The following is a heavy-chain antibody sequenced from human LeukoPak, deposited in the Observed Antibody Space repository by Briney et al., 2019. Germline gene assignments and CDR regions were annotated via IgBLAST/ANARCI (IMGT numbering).Heavy chain of an antibody. Sequence: GGSPRLSCAASGFTFNTYAMSWVRQAPGKGLEWVSSISGSFTSTYYADSVKGRFTISRDNSENTLYLQMNSLRAEDTAIYYCAKGGTVIARLIASDWGQGTLVTVSS. CDR1: GFTFNTYA. CDR2: ISGSFTST. J-gene: IGHJ4*02. D-gene: IGHD6-6*01. V-gene: IGHV3-23*01. CDR3: AKGGTVIARLIASD.